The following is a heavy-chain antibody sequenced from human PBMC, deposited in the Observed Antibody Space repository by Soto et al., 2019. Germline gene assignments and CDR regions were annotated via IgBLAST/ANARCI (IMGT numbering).Heavy chain of an antibody. CDR1: GFTFSSYA. CDR3: ARDIMVATILDDYFDY. CDR2: ISGGGGRK. J-gene: IGHJ4*02. V-gene: IGHV3-23*01. Sequence: GGSLRLSCAASGFTFSSYAMSWVRQAPGKGLEWVANISGGGGRKYYADSVKGRFTISRDNAKNSLYLQMNSLRAEDTAVYYCARDIMVATILDDYFDYWGQGTLVTVSS. D-gene: IGHD5-12*01.